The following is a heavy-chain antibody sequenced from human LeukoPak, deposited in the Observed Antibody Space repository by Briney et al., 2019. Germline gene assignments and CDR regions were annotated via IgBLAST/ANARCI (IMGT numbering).Heavy chain of an antibody. Sequence: GGSLRLSCAASGFTFSSYAMSWVRQAPGKGLEWVSAISGSGGSTYYADSVKGRFTISRDNSKNTLYLQMNSLRAEDTAVYYCAKNNYSDSSGYYPYYFDYWGQETLVTVSS. D-gene: IGHD3-22*01. CDR3: AKNNYSDSSGYYPYYFDY. V-gene: IGHV3-23*01. J-gene: IGHJ4*02. CDR2: ISGSGGST. CDR1: GFTFSSYA.